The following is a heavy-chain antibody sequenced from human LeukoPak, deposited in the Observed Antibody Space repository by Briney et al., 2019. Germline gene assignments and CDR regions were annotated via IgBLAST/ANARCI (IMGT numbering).Heavy chain of an antibody. J-gene: IGHJ4*02. Sequence: GRSLRLSCAASGFTVSNNYMNWVRQAPGKGLEWVSAINGRGDSTFYADSVKGQFTISRDNSKSTVYLQMNSLRADDTAVYYCAKERQTGDYFTSDFWGQGPWSPSPQ. D-gene: IGHD4-17*01. CDR3: AKERQTGDYFTSDF. V-gene: IGHV3-23*01. CDR1: GFTVSNNY. CDR2: INGRGDST.